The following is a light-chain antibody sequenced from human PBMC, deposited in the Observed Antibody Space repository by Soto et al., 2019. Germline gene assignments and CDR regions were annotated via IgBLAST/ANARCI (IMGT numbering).Light chain of an antibody. CDR1: QTVSTSY. CDR2: SAS. CDR3: QQYGNSPFT. V-gene: IGKV3-20*01. Sequence: DIVVTQSPGTLSLSPGERATLSCRASQTVSTSYLAWYQQRPGQAPRLLIYSASNRATGIPDRFSGSGSGTDFTLTISRLEPEDFAVYYCQQYGNSPFTFGPGTKVEIK. J-gene: IGKJ3*01.